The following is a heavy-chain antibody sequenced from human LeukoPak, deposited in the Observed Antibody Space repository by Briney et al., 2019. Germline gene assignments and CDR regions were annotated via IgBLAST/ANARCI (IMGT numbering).Heavy chain of an antibody. J-gene: IGHJ3*02. Sequence: GGSLRLSCAASGFTFSDYYMSWIRQAPGKGLEWVSYISSSGSTMYYADSVKGRFTISRDNAKNSLYLQMNSLRAEDTAVYYCARESQLIAAAGHDAFDIWGQGTMVTVSS. CDR2: ISSSGSTM. CDR3: ARESQLIAAAGHDAFDI. V-gene: IGHV3-11*01. D-gene: IGHD6-13*01. CDR1: GFTFSDYY.